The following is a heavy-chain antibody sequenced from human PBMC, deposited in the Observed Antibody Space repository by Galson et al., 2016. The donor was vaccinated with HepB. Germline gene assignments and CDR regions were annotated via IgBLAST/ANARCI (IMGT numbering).Heavy chain of an antibody. CDR2: INPDNGNT. D-gene: IGHD3-3*01. V-gene: IGHV1-3*01. CDR1: GYIFSDYA. Sequence: SCKVSGYIFSDYAIHWVRQAPGRRLEWMGRINPDNGNTKYSQKFKDSVTINRDTSASTVYMEMSSLKSEDKALYYCAIEGGEALGYNYWSGYYGAFDIWGQGTTVTVSS. J-gene: IGHJ3*02. CDR3: AIEGGEALGYNYWSGYYGAFDI.